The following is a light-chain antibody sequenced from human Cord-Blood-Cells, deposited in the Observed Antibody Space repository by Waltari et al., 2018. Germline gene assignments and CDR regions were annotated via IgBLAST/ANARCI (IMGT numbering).Light chain of an antibody. Sequence: QSALTQPASVSGSPGQSITISCTGTSSDVGSYNLVSWYQQHPGKAPKLMIYEGSKRPSGGSNRFSGSKSGNTASLTIAGLQAEDEADYYCCSYAGSSTFHVVFGGGTKLTVL. J-gene: IGLJ2*01. CDR3: CSYAGSSTFHVV. CDR2: EGS. V-gene: IGLV2-23*03. CDR1: SSDVGSYNL.